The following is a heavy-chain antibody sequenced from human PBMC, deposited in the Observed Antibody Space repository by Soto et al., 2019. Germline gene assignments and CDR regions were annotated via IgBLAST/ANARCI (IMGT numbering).Heavy chain of an antibody. CDR1: GYTFTSYD. CDR2: MSPSSGTT. V-gene: IGHV1-8*01. Sequence: ASVKVSCKASGYTFTSYDISWVRQATGQGLEWMGWMSPSSGTTGFVQKFQGRVTVTRDTSMSTAYMEVTSLTSEDTAVYYCARTMLLLQEYYCDYWGQGNRVTVSS. D-gene: IGHD2-15*01. CDR3: ARTMLLLQEYYCDY. J-gene: IGHJ4*02.